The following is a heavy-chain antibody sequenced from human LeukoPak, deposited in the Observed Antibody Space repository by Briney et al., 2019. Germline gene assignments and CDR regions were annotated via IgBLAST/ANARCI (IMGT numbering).Heavy chain of an antibody. CDR1: GFTFNNYY. CDR2: IHGTDGAT. Sequence: PGTSLRLSCAASGFTFNNYYMTWVRQAPGKGLEWVSTIHGTDGATYYADSVKGRFTISRDNSKNTLYLQMNKLRVEDTAVYYCAKSSLRGHSLWYFDLWGRGTPVTVSS. D-gene: IGHD3-10*01. V-gene: IGHV3-23*01. J-gene: IGHJ2*01. CDR3: AKSSLRGHSLWYFDL.